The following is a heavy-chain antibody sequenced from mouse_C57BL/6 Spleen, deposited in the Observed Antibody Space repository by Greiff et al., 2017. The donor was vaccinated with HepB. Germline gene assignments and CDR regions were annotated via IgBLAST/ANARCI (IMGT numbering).Heavy chain of an antibody. CDR1: GYTFTSYG. Sequence: VQLQQSGAELARPGASVKLSCKASGYTFTSYGISWVKQRTGQGLEWIGEIYPRSGNTYYNEKFKGKATLTADKSSTTAYMELRSLTSEDSAVYFCARGDYSNLYAMDYWGQGTSVTVSS. V-gene: IGHV1-81*01. CDR3: ARGDYSNLYAMDY. D-gene: IGHD2-5*01. J-gene: IGHJ4*01. CDR2: IYPRSGNT.